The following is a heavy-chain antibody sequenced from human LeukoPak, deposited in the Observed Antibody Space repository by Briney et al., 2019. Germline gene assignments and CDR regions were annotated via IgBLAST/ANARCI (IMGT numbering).Heavy chain of an antibody. D-gene: IGHD3-10*01. CDR1: GYSFTSYW. Sequence: GESLKISCRGSGYSFTSYWIGWVRRMAGKGVEWMGIIYPGDSDTRYSPSFHGQVTISADKSISTAYLQWSSLKASDTAMYYCARRISGFKSFDYWGQGTLVTVSS. V-gene: IGHV5-51*01. J-gene: IGHJ4*02. CDR3: ARRISGFKSFDY. CDR2: IYPGDSDT.